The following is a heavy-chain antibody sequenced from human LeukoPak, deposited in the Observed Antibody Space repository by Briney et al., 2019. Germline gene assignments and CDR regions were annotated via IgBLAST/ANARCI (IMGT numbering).Heavy chain of an antibody. CDR1: GGSISSYN. Sequence: SETLSLTCTVSGGSISSYNWSWIRQPPGKGLEWIGYIYYSGSTNYNPSLKSRVTISVDTSKNQFSLKLSSVTAADTAVYYCARVKGWTTYYFDYWGQGTLVTVSS. CDR3: ARVKGWTTYYFDY. D-gene: IGHD3/OR15-3a*01. J-gene: IGHJ4*02. V-gene: IGHV4-59*01. CDR2: IYYSGST.